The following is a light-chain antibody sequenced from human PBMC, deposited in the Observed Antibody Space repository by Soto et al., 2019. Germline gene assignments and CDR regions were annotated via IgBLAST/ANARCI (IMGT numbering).Light chain of an antibody. CDR1: QYVSSF. J-gene: IGKJ5*01. V-gene: IGKV3-11*01. Sequence: DIVLTQSPAPLSLSPGERATLSCTSSQYVSSFLAWYQQKAGQAPRLLLYDASHRATGIPARFSGSGSGTDFTRTINSLEPEEFAVYYCQQRSNWPPEITFGQGTRLEIK. CDR2: DAS. CDR3: QQRSNWPPEIT.